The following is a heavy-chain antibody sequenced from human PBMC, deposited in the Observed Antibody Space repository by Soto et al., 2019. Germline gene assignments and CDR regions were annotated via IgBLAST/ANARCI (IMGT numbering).Heavy chain of an antibody. CDR1: GFTFSSYA. Sequence: EVQLLESGGGLVQPGGSLRLSCAAFGFTFSSYAMTWVRQXXGXGLEWVSAITGSGGTTYYADSVKGRFTISRDNSKNTLYXQXNXLSAEXTAXXXXXXXXXXXXFDYWGQGILVTVSS. CDR3: XXXXXXXXFDY. J-gene: IGHJ4*02. CDR2: ITGSGGTT. V-gene: IGHV3-23*01.